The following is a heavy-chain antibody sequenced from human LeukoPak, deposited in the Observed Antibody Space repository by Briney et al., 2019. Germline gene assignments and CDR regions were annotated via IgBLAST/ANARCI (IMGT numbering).Heavy chain of an antibody. J-gene: IGHJ3*02. CDR3: ANSGYSYASDAFDI. Sequence: SETLSLTCAVYGGSFSGCYWSWIRQPPGKGLEWIGEINHSGSTNYNPSLKSRVTISVDTSKNQFSLKLSSVTAADTAVYYCANSGYSYASDAFDIWGQGTMVTVSS. CDR1: GGSFSGCY. D-gene: IGHD5-18*01. CDR2: INHSGST. V-gene: IGHV4-34*01.